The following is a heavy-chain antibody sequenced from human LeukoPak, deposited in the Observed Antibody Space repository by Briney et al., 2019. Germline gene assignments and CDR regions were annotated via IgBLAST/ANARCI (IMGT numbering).Heavy chain of an antibody. CDR1: GGSISSSSYY. V-gene: IGHV4-39*01. CDR2: IYYSGST. Sequence: SETLSLTCTASGGSISSSSYYWGWIRQPPGKGLEWIGSIYYSGSTYYNPSLKSRVTISVDTSKNQFSLKLSSVTAADTAVYYCARIGIAARPDYWGQGTLVTVSS. J-gene: IGHJ4*02. CDR3: ARIGIAARPDY. D-gene: IGHD6-6*01.